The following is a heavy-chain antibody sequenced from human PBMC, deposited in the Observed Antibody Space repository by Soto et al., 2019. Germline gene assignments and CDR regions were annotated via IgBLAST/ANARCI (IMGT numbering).Heavy chain of an antibody. D-gene: IGHD3-10*01. CDR3: ATVPSGSYSLLMDYYYGMDV. J-gene: IGHJ6*02. Sequence: GASVKVSCKVSGYTLTELSMHWVRQAPGKGLEWMGGFDPEDGETIYAQKFQGRVTMTEDTSTDTAYMELSSLRSEDTAVYYCATVPSGSYSLLMDYYYGMDVWGQGTTVTVSS. V-gene: IGHV1-24*01. CDR1: GYTLTELS. CDR2: FDPEDGET.